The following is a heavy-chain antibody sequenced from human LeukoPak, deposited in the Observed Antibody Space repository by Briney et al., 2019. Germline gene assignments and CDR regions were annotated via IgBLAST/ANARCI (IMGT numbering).Heavy chain of an antibody. CDR1: GDSISSYY. Sequence: SETLSLTCTVSGDSISSYYWSWIRQPPGKGLEWIGFIYYSGGTTYNPSLKSRVSISIDTSKNQFSLRLSSVTAADTAVYYCVRDRGYHCTGSTCYSKIWFDPWGQGILVTVSS. CDR3: VRDRGYHCTGSTCYSKIWFDP. D-gene: IGHD2-15*01. J-gene: IGHJ5*02. V-gene: IGHV4-59*01. CDR2: IYYSGGT.